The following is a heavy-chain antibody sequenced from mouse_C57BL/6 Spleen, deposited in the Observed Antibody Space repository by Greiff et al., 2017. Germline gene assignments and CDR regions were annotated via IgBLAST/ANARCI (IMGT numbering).Heavy chain of an antibody. Sequence: EVQLQQSGPGLVKPSQSLSLTCSVTGYSITSGYYWNWIRQFPGNKLEWMGYISYDGSNNYNPSLKNRISITRDTSKNQFFLKLNSVTTEDTATYYCAREEIYYYGSYWYFDVWGTGTTVTVSS. V-gene: IGHV3-6*01. CDR1: GYSITSGYY. J-gene: IGHJ1*03. D-gene: IGHD1-1*01. CDR2: ISYDGSN. CDR3: AREEIYYYGSYWYFDV.